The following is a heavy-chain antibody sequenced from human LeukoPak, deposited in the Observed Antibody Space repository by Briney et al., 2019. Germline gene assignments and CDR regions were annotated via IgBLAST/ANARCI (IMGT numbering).Heavy chain of an antibody. Sequence: PGGALRLSCAASGFTFSSYSMNWVRQAPGKGLGWVSSISISSSYIYYADSVKGRFTISRDNAKNSLYLQMNSLRAEDTAVSYCARRKDYWGHGTLVTVSS. CDR1: GFTFSSYS. CDR2: ISISSSYI. V-gene: IGHV3-21*01. CDR3: ARRKDY. J-gene: IGHJ4*01.